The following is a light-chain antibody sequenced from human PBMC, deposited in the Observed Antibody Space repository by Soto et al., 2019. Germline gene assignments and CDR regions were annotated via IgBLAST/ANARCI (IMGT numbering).Light chain of an antibody. CDR3: QRYGSSPPFT. J-gene: IGKJ2*01. CDR1: QRVSSSY. Sequence: EIVLTQSPGTLSLSPGERATLSCRASQRVSSSYLAWYQQKPGQAPRLLIYGASTRATGIPVRFSGSGSGTDFTLTISRLEPEDFAVYFCQRYGSSPPFTFGQGTKEEI. V-gene: IGKV3-20*01. CDR2: GAS.